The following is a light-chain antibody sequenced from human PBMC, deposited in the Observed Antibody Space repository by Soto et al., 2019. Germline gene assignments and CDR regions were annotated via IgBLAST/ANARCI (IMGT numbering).Light chain of an antibody. CDR3: QQYYSIPFS. CDR2: WAS. J-gene: IGKJ3*01. Sequence: DIVMTQSPDSLAVSLGERATINCKSSQSVLYSSNNKNYLAWYQQKPGQPPKLLIYWASTRESGVPDRFSGSGSGTECTLTISSLQAEEVAVYYCQQYYSIPFSFGPGTKVDIK. CDR1: QSVLYSSNNKNY. V-gene: IGKV4-1*01.